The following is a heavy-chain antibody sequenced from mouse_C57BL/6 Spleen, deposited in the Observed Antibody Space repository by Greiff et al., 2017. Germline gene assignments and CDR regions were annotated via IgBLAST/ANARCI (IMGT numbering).Heavy chain of an antibody. Sequence: EVKLMESGPELVKPGASVKIPCKASGYTFTDYNMDWVKQSHGKSLEWIGDINPNNGGTIYNQKFKGKATLTVDKSSSTAYMELRSLTSEDTAVYYCARWGTTGTGWYFDVWGTGTTVTVSS. CDR1: GYTFTDYN. J-gene: IGHJ1*03. V-gene: IGHV1-18*01. CDR3: ARWGTTGTGWYFDV. CDR2: INPNNGGT. D-gene: IGHD4-1*01.